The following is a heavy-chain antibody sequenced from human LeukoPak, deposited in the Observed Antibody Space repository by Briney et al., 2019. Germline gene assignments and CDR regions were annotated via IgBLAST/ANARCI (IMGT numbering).Heavy chain of an antibody. D-gene: IGHD1/OR15-1a*01. CDR3: ARLNVLNNSVLHHFDR. CDR1: GGSISDYY. CDR2: INYSGNT. Sequence: SETLSLTCTVSGGSISDYYWSWIRQPPGKGLEWIAYINYSGNTDYNPSLKSRVTISVDTSKNHFSLKLNSVTAADTAVYYCARLNVLNNSVLHHFDRWGQGTLVTVCS. V-gene: IGHV4-59*08. J-gene: IGHJ4*02.